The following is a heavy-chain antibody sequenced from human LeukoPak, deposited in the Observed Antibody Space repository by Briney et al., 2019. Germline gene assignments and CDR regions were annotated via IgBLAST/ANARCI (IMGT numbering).Heavy chain of an antibody. Sequence: ASVRVSCKASGGTFSSYAISWVRQARGQGLEWMGWISGYNGNTKYVQKFQGRVTMTTDTSTSTAYMELRSLRSDDTAVYYCARDLTHRRNYDNSGYQIVPAFWGQGTLVTVSS. CDR2: ISGYNGNT. CDR1: GGTFSSYA. CDR3: ARDLTHRRNYDNSGYQIVPAF. D-gene: IGHD3-22*01. V-gene: IGHV1-18*01. J-gene: IGHJ4*02.